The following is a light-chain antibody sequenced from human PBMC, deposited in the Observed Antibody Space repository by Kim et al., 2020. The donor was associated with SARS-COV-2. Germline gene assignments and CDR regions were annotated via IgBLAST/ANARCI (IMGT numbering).Light chain of an antibody. CDR2: EVS. CDR3: SSYIRGSTNYV. Sequence: SSTNPCTGTSGDVGGYKYVSWYQQHPGKAPKLVIYEVSNRPSGVSNRFSGSKSGNTASLTISGLQAEDEADYYCSSYIRGSTNYVFGTGTKVTVL. J-gene: IGLJ1*01. V-gene: IGLV2-14*01. CDR1: SGDVGGYKY.